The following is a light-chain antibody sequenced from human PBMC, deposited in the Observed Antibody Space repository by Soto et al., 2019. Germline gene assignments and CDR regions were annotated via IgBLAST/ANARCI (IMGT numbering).Light chain of an antibody. V-gene: IGLV2-14*01. J-gene: IGLJ1*01. Sequence: QSALTQPASVSGSPGQSITISCTGTSSDVGGYNYVSWYQQHPGKAPKLMIYDVSNRPSGVSNRFSGSKSGNAASLTISGLQAGDEADYYCSSYTSSSIYVFGTGTKVTV. CDR2: DVS. CDR3: SSYTSSSIYV. CDR1: SSDVGGYNY.